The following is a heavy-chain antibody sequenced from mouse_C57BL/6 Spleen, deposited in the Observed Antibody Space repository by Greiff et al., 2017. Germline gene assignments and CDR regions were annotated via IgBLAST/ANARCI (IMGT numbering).Heavy chain of an antibody. Sequence: QVHVKQPGAELVKPGASVKLSCKASGYTFTSYWLHWVKQRPGQGLEWIGMIHPNSGSTNYNEKFKSKAPLTVDQSSSTAYMQLSSLTSEDSAVYYCARGRDLVAPRDDWGQGTTLTVSS. CDR2: IHPNSGST. V-gene: IGHV1-64*01. CDR3: ARGRDLVAPRDD. CDR1: GYTFTSYW. J-gene: IGHJ2*01. D-gene: IGHD1-1*01.